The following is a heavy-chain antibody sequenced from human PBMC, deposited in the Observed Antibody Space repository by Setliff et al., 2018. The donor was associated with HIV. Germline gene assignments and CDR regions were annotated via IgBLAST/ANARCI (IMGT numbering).Heavy chain of an antibody. D-gene: IGHD3-3*01. Sequence: SETLSLTCTVSGYPISSGYYWGWIRQPPGKGLELIGSIYHSGTTDYNPSLKSLVTISVDTSKNQFSLKLSSATAADTAVYYCARRLQFLEFLHGVGGLDVWGQGTTVTVSS. CDR2: IYHSGTT. CDR1: GYPISSGYY. CDR3: ARRLQFLEFLHGVGGLDV. V-gene: IGHV4-38-2*02. J-gene: IGHJ6*02.